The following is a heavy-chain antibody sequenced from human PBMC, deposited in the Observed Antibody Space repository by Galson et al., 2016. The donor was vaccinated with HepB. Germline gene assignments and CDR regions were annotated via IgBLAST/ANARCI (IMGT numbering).Heavy chain of an antibody. CDR3: AREAVAGTFFQY. J-gene: IGHJ1*01. Sequence: SVKVSCKASGFIFTDYYIHWLRQAPGQGLEWMGRINPNSGGTKYTQKFQGRVTLTRDTSISTAYMEVSRLRSDDTAVYYCAREAVAGTFFQYWGQGTLVTISS. CDR2: INPNSGGT. CDR1: GFIFTDYY. D-gene: IGHD6-19*01. V-gene: IGHV1-2*06.